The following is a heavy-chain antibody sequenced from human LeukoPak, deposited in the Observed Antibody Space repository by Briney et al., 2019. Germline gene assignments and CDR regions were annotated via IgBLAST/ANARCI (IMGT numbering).Heavy chain of an antibody. CDR2: ISGSGGST. V-gene: IGHV3-23*01. Sequence: GGSLRLSCAASGFTFSSYAMSWVRQAPGKGLEWVSDISGSGGSTYYADSVKGRFTISRDNSKNTLYLQMNSLRAEDTAVYYCAKDLRAARPSRQSDYWGQGTLVTVSS. CDR3: AKDLRAARPSRQSDY. J-gene: IGHJ4*02. CDR1: GFTFSSYA. D-gene: IGHD6-6*01.